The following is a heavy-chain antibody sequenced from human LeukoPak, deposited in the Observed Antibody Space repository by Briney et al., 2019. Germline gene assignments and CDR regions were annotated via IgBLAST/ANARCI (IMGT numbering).Heavy chain of an antibody. D-gene: IGHD2-2*01. CDR2: IYYSGST. CDR1: GDSISSYY. V-gene: IGHV4-59*01. J-gene: IGHJ5*02. Sequence: SETLSLTCTVSGDSISSYYWSWIRQPPGKGLEWIGYIYYSGSTNYNPSLESRVTISVDTSKNQFSLKLSSVAAADTAVYYCARDNPQYCSRTTCYGGGYFDPWGQGTLVTVSS. CDR3: ARDNPQYCSRTTCYGGGYFDP.